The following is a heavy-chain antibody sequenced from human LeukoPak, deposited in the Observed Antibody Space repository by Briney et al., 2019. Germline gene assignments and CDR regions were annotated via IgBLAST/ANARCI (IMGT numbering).Heavy chain of an antibody. Sequence: GGSLRLSCAASGFTFSSYSVNWVRQAPGKGLEWVSSISSSSSYIYYADSVKGRFTISRDNAKNSLYLQMNSLRAEDTAVYYCARADFWSGYNIYYYYYGMDVWGQGTTVTVSS. J-gene: IGHJ6*02. V-gene: IGHV3-21*01. CDR2: ISSSSSYI. CDR1: GFTFSSYS. CDR3: ARADFWSGYNIYYYYYGMDV. D-gene: IGHD3-3*01.